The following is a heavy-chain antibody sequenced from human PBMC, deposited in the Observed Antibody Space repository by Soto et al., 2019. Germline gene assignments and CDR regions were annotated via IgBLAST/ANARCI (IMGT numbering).Heavy chain of an antibody. V-gene: IGHV5-10-1*01. J-gene: IGHJ6*02. Sequence: GESLKISRKGSGYSFTSYWISWVRQMPGKGLEWMGRIDPSDSYTNYSPSFQGPVTISADKSISTAYLQWSSLKASDTAMYYCARNGEYSGYDSSFYYGMDVWGQGTTVTVSS. CDR2: IDPSDSYT. CDR1: GYSFTSYW. D-gene: IGHD5-12*01. CDR3: ARNGEYSGYDSSFYYGMDV.